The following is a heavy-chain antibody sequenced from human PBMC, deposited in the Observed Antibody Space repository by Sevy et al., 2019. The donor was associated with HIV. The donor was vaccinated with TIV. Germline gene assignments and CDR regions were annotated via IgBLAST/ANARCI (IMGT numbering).Heavy chain of an antibody. D-gene: IGHD3-9*01. Sequence: ASVKVSCKASGGTFSSYAISWVRQAPGQGLEWMGGIIPIFGTANYAQKFQGRVTITADKSTGKAYMELGSLRSEDTAVYYCARDKDILTGSQVGTFDYWGHGTLVTVSS. J-gene: IGHJ4*01. CDR2: IIPIFGTA. CDR3: ARDKDILTGSQVGTFDY. CDR1: GGTFSSYA. V-gene: IGHV1-69*06.